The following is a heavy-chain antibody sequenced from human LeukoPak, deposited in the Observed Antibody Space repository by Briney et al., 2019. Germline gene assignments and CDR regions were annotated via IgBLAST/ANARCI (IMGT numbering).Heavy chain of an antibody. CDR2: IYYSGNT. CDR3: ARGSRIQLWLSNWFDP. Sequence: SETLSLTCTVSGGSISGGDYYWSWIRQHPGKGLEWIGYIYYSGNTYYSPSLRSRVTMSLDTSKNQFSLNLSSVTAADTAVYYCARGSRIQLWLSNWFDPWGQGALVTVSS. V-gene: IGHV4-31*03. D-gene: IGHD5-18*01. J-gene: IGHJ5*02. CDR1: GGSISGGDYY.